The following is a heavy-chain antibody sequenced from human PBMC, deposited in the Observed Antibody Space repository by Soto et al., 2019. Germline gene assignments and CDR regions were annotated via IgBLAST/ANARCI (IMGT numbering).Heavy chain of an antibody. CDR1: GFTFSSYW. J-gene: IGHJ4*02. Sequence: GGSLRLSCAASGFTFSSYWMSWVRQAPGKGLEWVANIKQDGSEKYYVDSVKGRFTISRDNAKNSLYLQMNSLRAEDTAVYYCARARNAVLRYFDWFSYYFDYWGQGTLVTVSS. CDR2: IKQDGSEK. D-gene: IGHD3-9*01. V-gene: IGHV3-7*03. CDR3: ARARNAVLRYFDWFSYYFDY.